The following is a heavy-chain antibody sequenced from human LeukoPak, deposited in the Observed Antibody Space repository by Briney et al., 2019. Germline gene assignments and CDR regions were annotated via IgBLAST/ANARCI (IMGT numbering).Heavy chain of an antibody. CDR3: ASSGYCGGDCYPSY. D-gene: IGHD2-21*02. J-gene: IGHJ4*02. CDR1: GGSISSYY. V-gene: IGHV4-59*12. CDR2: IYYSGST. Sequence: SETLSLTCTVSGGSISSYYWSWIRQPPGKGLEWIGYIYYSGSTNYNPSLKSRVTISVDTSKNQFSLKLSSVTAADTAVYYCASSGYCGGDCYPSYWGQGTLVTVSS.